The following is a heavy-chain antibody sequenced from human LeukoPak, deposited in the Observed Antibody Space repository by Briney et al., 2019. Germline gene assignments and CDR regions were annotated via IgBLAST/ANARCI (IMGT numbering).Heavy chain of an antibody. D-gene: IGHD6-13*01. V-gene: IGHV3-21*01. CDR3: AREDSSRGAFDI. J-gene: IGHJ3*02. CDR1: GFSFSSYG. Sequence: PGGSLRLSCAGSGFSFSSYGMHWVRQAPGKGLEWVSSSSSSSSYIYYADSVKGRFTISRDNAKNSLYLQMNSLRAEDTAVYYCAREDSSRGAFDIWGQGTMVTVSS. CDR2: SSSSSSYI.